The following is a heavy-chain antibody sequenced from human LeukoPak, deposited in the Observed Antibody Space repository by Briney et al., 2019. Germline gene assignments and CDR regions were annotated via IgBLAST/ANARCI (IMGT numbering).Heavy chain of an antibody. CDR1: GGTFSSYA. D-gene: IGHD2-15*01. Sequence: SVKVSCKASGGTFSSYAISWVRQAPGQGLEWMGRIIPIFGTANYAQKFQGRVSITTDESTSTAYMELSSLRSEDTAVYYCARDGPLGYCSGGSCYSGYWGQRTLVTVSS. CDR2: IIPIFGTA. V-gene: IGHV1-69*05. J-gene: IGHJ4*02. CDR3: ARDGPLGYCSGGSCYSGY.